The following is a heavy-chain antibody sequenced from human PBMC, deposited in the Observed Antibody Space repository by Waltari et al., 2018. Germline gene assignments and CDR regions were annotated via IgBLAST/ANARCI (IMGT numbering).Heavy chain of an antibody. D-gene: IGHD4-17*01. CDR3: AREKRNDYGESFDY. Sequence: QVQLRESGPGLVKPSETLSLPSNVSVGSFRYYYGHWIRQPPGKGLEWIGYIYDSGTTNYTPPLKSRVTISLDTSKSQFSLSLNSLTAADTAVYYCAREKRNDYGESFDYWGQGIPVTVSS. CDR2: IYDSGTT. V-gene: IGHV4-59*01. J-gene: IGHJ4*02. CDR1: VGSFRYYY.